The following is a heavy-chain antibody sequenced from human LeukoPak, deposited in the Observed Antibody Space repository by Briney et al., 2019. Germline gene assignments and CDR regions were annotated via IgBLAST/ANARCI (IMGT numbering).Heavy chain of an antibody. D-gene: IGHD3-3*01. J-gene: IGHJ4*02. CDR1: GFTFSFYA. CDR3: AKDSRPDFWSGYYSD. CDR2: ISGSGHST. Sequence: PGGSLRLSCAASGFTFSFYAMSWVRQAPGKGLEWVSGISGSGHSTHYADSVKGRFTISRDNSKNTLYLQMNSLRAEDTAVYYCAKDSRPDFWSGYYSDWGQGTLVTVSS. V-gene: IGHV3-23*01.